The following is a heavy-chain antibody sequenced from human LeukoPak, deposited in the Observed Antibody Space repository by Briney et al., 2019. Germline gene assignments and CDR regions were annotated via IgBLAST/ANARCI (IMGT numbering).Heavy chain of an antibody. D-gene: IGHD4-17*01. Sequence: GGSLRLSCSASGFTFSSYAMHWVRQAPGKGLEWVAVISYDGSNKYCADSVKGRFTISRDNSKNTLYLQMNSLRAEDTAVYYCARDVDTVTTTDYYGMDVWGQGTTVTVSS. V-gene: IGHV3-30-3*01. CDR1: GFTFSSYA. CDR3: ARDVDTVTTTDYYGMDV. J-gene: IGHJ6*02. CDR2: ISYDGSNK.